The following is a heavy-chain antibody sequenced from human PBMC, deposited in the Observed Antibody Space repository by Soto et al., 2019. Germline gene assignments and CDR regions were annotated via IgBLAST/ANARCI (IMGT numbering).Heavy chain of an antibody. V-gene: IGHV4-59*01. CDR2: IYYSGST. D-gene: IGHD6-25*01. Sequence: SETLSLTCTVSGGSISSEYWSWIRQPPGKGLEWIGYIYYSGSTNYNPSLKSRVTISVDTSKNQFSLKLSSVTAADTAVYYCARPHGGSSGWDNWFYPWGQGTLVTVSS. J-gene: IGHJ5*02. CDR3: ARPHGGSSGWDNWFYP. CDR1: GGSISSEY.